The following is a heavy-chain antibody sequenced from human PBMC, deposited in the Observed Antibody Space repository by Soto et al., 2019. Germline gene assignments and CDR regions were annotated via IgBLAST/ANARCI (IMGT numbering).Heavy chain of an antibody. D-gene: IGHD2-2*01. Sequence: GASLRPSSLTSGFTFSNYWLSVVRQAPRVGLEWVANIKQDGSEKYYVDSVKGRFTISRDNAKNSLYLQMNSLRAEDTAVYYCARDPSIVLVPAATYYYYYYGMDVWGQGT. J-gene: IGHJ6*02. CDR3: ARDPSIVLVPAATYYYYYYGMDV. CDR2: IKQDGSEK. V-gene: IGHV3-7*01. CDR1: GFTFSNYW.